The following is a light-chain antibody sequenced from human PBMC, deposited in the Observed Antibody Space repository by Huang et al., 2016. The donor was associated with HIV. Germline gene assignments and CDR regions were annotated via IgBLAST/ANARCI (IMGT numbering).Light chain of an antibody. Sequence: IVLTQSPATLSLSPGERATLSCRASQGVSNYLAWYQQKPGQAPRLLIYDASTRAAGVPARFSGSGSGTDFTITISSLQPEDFAVYYCQQRSKTFGGGTKVEI. CDR1: QGVSNY. CDR2: DAS. J-gene: IGKJ4*01. CDR3: QQRSKT. V-gene: IGKV3-11*01.